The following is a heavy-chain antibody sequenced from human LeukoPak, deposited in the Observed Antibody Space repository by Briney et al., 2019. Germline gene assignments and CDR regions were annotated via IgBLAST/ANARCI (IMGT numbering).Heavy chain of an antibody. CDR3: ARCTNSWYYFEY. D-gene: IGHD2-21*01. V-gene: IGHV4-59*01. CDR1: GGSISGYY. CDR2: IYYSGAT. J-gene: IGHJ4*02. Sequence: PSETLSLTCTVSGGSISGYYWSWIRQPPGKGLDWIGYIYYSGATNYNPSLKSRVTISVDRSKNQFSLKLTSVTAADTAIYYCARCTNSWYYFEYWGQGALVTVSS.